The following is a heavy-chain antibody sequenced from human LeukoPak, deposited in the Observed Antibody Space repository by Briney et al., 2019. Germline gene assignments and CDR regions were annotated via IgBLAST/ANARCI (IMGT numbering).Heavy chain of an antibody. J-gene: IGHJ6*04. CDR3: AKDFIAEATYYYSGRDV. D-gene: IGHD6-13*01. V-gene: IGHV3-23*01. CDR1: GFTFSSYA. CDR2: ISGSGGST. Sequence: GGSLRLSCAASGFTFSSYAMSWVRQAPGKGLEWVSAISGSGGSTYYADSVKGRFTISRDNSKNTLYLQMNSLRAEDTAVYYCAKDFIAEATYYYSGRDVWGKGTTVTVSS.